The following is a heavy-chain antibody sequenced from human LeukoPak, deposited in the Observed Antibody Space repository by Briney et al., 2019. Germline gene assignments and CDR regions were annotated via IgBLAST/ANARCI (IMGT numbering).Heavy chain of an antibody. Sequence: GGSLRLSCAASGFTFSSYEMNWVRQALGKGLEWVSYISSSGSTIYYADSVKGRFTISRDNAKKSLYLQMNSMRAEDTAVYYCARAEAVAHWDYFDYWGQGTLVTVSS. V-gene: IGHV3-48*03. J-gene: IGHJ4*02. CDR2: ISSSGSTI. CDR1: GFTFSSYE. CDR3: ARAEAVAHWDYFDY. D-gene: IGHD6-19*01.